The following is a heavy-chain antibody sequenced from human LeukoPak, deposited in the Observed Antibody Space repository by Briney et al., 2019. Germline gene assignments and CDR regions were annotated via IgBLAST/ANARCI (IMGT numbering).Heavy chain of an antibody. CDR3: ARDAGYSSSWYRAAEYFQH. Sequence: PGGSLRLSCAASGFTFSSYSMNWVRQAPGKGLEWVSSISSSSSYIYYADSVKGRFTISRDNAKNSLYLQMNSLRAEDTAVYYCARDAGYSSSWYRAAEYFQHWGQGTLVTVSS. J-gene: IGHJ1*01. CDR2: ISSSSSYI. V-gene: IGHV3-21*01. D-gene: IGHD6-13*01. CDR1: GFTFSSYS.